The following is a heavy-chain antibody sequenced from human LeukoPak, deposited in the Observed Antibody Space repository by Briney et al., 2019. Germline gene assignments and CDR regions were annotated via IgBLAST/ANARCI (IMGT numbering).Heavy chain of an antibody. CDR1: GGSISSGGYY. V-gene: IGHV4-30-2*05. Sequence: PSETLSLTCTVSGGSISSGGYYWSWIRQPPGKGLEWIGYIYHSGSTYYNPSLKSRVTISVDTSKNQFSLKLSSVTAADTAVYYCARNLGYCSSTSCYGGNNYFDYWGQGTLVTVSS. J-gene: IGHJ4*02. CDR3: ARNLGYCSSTSCYGGNNYFDY. CDR2: IYHSGST. D-gene: IGHD2-2*01.